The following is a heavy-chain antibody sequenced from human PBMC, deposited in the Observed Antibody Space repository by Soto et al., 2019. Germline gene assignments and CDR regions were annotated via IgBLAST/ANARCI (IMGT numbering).Heavy chain of an antibody. CDR3: AEEGRAGDGPYYLDY. CDR1: V. Sequence: VGRRISKEKGEGLEWVSTISGSGGSTYYADSVKGRFTISRDNSKNTLYLQMNSLRAEDTAVYYCAEEGRAGDGPYYLDYWGQGTLVTVSS. J-gene: IGHJ4*02. V-gene: IGHV3-23*01. CDR2: ISGSGGST. D-gene: IGHD6-13*01.